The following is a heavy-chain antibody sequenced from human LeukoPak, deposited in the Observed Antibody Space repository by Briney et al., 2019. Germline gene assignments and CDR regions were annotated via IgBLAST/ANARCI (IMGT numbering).Heavy chain of an antibody. Sequence: ASETLSLTCTVSGGSISSSSYYWGWIRQPPGKGLEWIASIYYSGSIYYNPSLKSRVTISVDTSKNQFSLKLSSVTAADTAVYYCVRLEMATIQFDYWGQGTLVTVSS. CDR1: GGSISSSSYY. J-gene: IGHJ4*02. V-gene: IGHV4-39*01. D-gene: IGHD5-24*01. CDR3: VRLEMATIQFDY. CDR2: IYYSGSI.